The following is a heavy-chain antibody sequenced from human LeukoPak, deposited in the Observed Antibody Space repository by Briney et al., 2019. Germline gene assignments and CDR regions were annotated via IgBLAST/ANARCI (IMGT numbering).Heavy chain of an antibody. D-gene: IGHD3-16*01. CDR1: GGSTSSYY. V-gene: IGHV4-59*01. CDR2: IYYSGST. Sequence: KPSETLSLTCAVSGGSTSSYYRSWIRQPLGKGLEWIGYIYYSGSTNYNPSLKSRVTISVDTSKNQFSLKLSSVTAADTAVYYCASSHTYQPYYFDYWGQGTLVTVSS. J-gene: IGHJ4*02. CDR3: ASSHTYQPYYFDY.